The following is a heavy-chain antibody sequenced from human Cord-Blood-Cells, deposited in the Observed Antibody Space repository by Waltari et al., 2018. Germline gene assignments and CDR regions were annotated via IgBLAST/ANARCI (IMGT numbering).Heavy chain of an antibody. CDR1: GFTFSSYE. CDR2: ISSSGSTI. D-gene: IGHD5-18*01. J-gene: IGHJ6*02. Sequence: EVQLVESGGGLVQPGGSLRLSCAASGFTFSSYEMNWVRQAPGKGLEWVSYISSSGSTIYYADSVKGRFTISRDNAKNSLYLQMNSLRAEDTAVYYCARAQSESVYGYLVYYYYGMDVWGQGTTVTVSS. V-gene: IGHV3-48*03. CDR3: ARAQSESVYGYLVYYYYGMDV.